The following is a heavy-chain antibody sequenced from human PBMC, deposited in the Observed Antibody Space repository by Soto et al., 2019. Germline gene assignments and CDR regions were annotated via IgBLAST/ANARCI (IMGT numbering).Heavy chain of an antibody. Sequence: PWESHKNSWQAYGYTFSKYWIAWVRQRPGKGLEYVGIGYPGDSDTRYCPSFQGQVTISVDTSTSTAYMQWNSLKASDSAMYYCARRLKDDSGSSPYSSAFDVWGRGTTVTVSS. CDR2: GYPGDSDT. J-gene: IGHJ6*02. CDR3: ARRLKDDSGSSPYSSAFDV. CDR1: GYTFSKYW. V-gene: IGHV5-51*01. D-gene: IGHD3-3*01.